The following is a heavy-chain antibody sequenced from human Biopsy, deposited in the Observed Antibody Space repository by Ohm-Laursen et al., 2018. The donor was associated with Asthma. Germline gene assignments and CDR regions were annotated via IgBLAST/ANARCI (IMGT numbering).Heavy chain of an antibody. CDR3: ARGVDRVTGLLDHFDS. D-gene: IGHD2-21*02. CDR2: AYYSGST. J-gene: IGHJ4*02. Sequence: GTLSLTCTASGGSINNFYWSWIRQPPGKGLESIGHAYYSGSTNYNPSLKSRVTISIDASKNQFSLKLTSVTAADTAVYYCARGVDRVTGLLDHFDSWGQGTLVTVSS. V-gene: IGHV4-59*01. CDR1: GGSINNFY.